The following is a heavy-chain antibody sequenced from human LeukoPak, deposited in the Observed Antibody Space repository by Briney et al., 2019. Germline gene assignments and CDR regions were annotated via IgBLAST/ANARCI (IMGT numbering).Heavy chain of an antibody. V-gene: IGHV3-21*01. J-gene: IGHJ4*02. D-gene: IGHD2-2*01. CDR1: GFTFSTHS. CDR2: ISASSNFI. CDR3: ARPATGYCSSAGCHWDS. Sequence: GGSLRLSCAASGFTFSTHSMYWVRQAPGKGLEWVSSISASSNFIHYAESVRGRFTISRDNAKNSLYLQMNSLGAQDAAVYYCARPATGYCSSAGCHWDSWGQGTLVTVSS.